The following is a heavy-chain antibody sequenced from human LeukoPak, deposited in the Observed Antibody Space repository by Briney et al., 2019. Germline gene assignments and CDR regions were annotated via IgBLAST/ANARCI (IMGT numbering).Heavy chain of an antibody. D-gene: IGHD3-16*01. V-gene: IGHV4-34*01. CDR1: GGAFRGYY. J-gene: IGHJ6*03. CDR2: INDSGSV. Sequence: SETLSLTCAVYGGAFRGYYCSWIRQPLGKGLEWIGEINDSGSVNYNPSLKSRVILSVDTSRNQCSLKLNSVTGADTAVYYCARRVGEVYYMDVWGKGTPVIVSS. CDR3: ARRVGEVYYMDV.